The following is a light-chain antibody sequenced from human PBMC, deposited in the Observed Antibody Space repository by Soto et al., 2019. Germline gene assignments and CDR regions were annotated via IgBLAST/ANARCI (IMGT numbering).Light chain of an antibody. CDR3: QQSYSTPWT. Sequence: DIQMTQSPSSLSASVGDRVTITCRSSQSISSYLNLYQQKPGKAPKLLIYAASILQSGVPSRFSGSGSGTDFTLTISSLQPEDFATYYCQQSYSTPWTFGQGTTV. V-gene: IGKV1-39*01. J-gene: IGKJ1*01. CDR2: AAS. CDR1: QSISSY.